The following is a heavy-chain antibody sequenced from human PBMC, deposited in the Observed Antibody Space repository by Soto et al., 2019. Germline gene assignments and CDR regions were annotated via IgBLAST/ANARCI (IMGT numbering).Heavy chain of an antibody. D-gene: IGHD6-13*01. CDR2: INPNSGDT. CDR1: GYTFTGYY. CDR3: AREGYSSSWYVSSAFDI. V-gene: IGHV1-2*04. J-gene: IGHJ3*02. Sequence: ASVKVSCKASGYTFTGYYMHWVRQAPGQGLEWMGWINPNSGDTNYAQKFQGWVTMTRDTSISTAYMELSRLRSDDTAVYYCAREGYSSSWYVSSAFDIWGQGTMVTVS.